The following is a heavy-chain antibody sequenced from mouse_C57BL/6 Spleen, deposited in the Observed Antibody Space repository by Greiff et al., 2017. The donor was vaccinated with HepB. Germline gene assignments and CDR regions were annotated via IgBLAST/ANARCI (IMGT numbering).Heavy chain of an antibody. CDR1: GYSFTGYY. J-gene: IGHJ3*01. Sequence: VQLQQSGPELVKPGASVKISCKASGYSFTGYYMNWVKQSPEKSLEWIGEINPSTGGTTYNQKFKAKATLTVDKSSSTAYMQLKSLTSEDSAVYYCARGDYYGSSYVFAYWGQGTLVTVSA. CDR3: ARGDYYGSSYVFAY. V-gene: IGHV1-42*01. D-gene: IGHD1-1*01. CDR2: INPSTGGT.